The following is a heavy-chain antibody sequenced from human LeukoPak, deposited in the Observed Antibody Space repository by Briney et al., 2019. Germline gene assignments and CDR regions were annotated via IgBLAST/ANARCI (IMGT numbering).Heavy chain of an antibody. V-gene: IGHV3-30*18. J-gene: IGHJ4*02. CDR3: AKALYSGNFYAPFDY. D-gene: IGHD1-26*01. CDR2: ISYDGSNK. Sequence: PGRSLRLSRAATGFTFSSYGMHWVRQAPGKGLEWVALISYDGSNKYYADSVKGRFTISRDNSKNTLYLQMNSLRAEDTAVYYCAKALYSGNFYAPFDYWGQGTLVTVSS. CDR1: GFTFSSYG.